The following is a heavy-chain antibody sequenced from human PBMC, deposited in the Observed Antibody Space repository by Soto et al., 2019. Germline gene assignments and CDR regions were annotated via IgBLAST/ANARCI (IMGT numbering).Heavy chain of an antibody. V-gene: IGHV3-48*03. J-gene: IGHJ5*02. CDR1: GFTFSSYE. CDR3: PRSFDP. CDR2: ISSSGGTI. Sequence: EVQLVESGGGLVQPGGSLRLSCAASGFTFSSYEMNWVRQAPGKGLEWVSYISSSGGTIYYADSVKGRFTISRDNPKNSLNLQMSSLRAEDTALYYCPRSFDPWGQGTLVTVSS.